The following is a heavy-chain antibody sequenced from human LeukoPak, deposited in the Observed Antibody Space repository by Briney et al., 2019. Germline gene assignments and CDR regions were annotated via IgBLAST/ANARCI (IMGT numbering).Heavy chain of an antibody. CDR1: GYTFTSYY. CDR2: INPSGGST. J-gene: IGHJ3*02. V-gene: IGHV1-46*01. D-gene: IGHD4-17*01. Sequence: ASVKVSCKASGYTFTSYYMHWVRQAPGQGLEWMGIINPSGGSTSYAQKFQGRVTMTRDTSSSTVYMELSSLRSEDTAVYYCASPYDYGDHYLDALDIWGQGTMVTVSS. CDR3: ASPYDYGDHYLDALDI.